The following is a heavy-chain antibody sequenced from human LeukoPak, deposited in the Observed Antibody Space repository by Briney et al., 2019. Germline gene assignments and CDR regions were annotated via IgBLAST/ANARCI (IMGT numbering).Heavy chain of an antibody. D-gene: IGHD3-16*01. J-gene: IGHJ4*02. CDR2: ISPGNGNT. CDR3: ASTPPGNTRCYAY. V-gene: IGHV1-18*01. Sequence: ASVKVCFTPSGYTFNIYHIALLRQAPGPGLEWMGWISPGNGNTEYAQKFQGRVTMTTDTSTSTDNMELRSLGSDDTAEYYLASTPPGNTRCYAYWGQGTLVTVSS. CDR1: GYTFNIYH.